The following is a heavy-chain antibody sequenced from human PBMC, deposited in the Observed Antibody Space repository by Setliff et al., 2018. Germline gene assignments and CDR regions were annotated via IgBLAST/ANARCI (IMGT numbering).Heavy chain of an antibody. CDR3: ARDLSGPTSTLFDY. D-gene: IGHD6-25*01. J-gene: IGHJ4*02. V-gene: IGHV4-30-4*08. Sequence: PSETLRLSCAASGFTFDDYGMSWVRQPPGKGLEWIGYIYYSGSTYYNPSLKSRVTISVDTSKNQFSLKLSSVTAADTAVYYCARDLSGPTSTLFDYWGQGTLVTVSS. CDR1: GFTFDDYG. CDR2: IYYSGST.